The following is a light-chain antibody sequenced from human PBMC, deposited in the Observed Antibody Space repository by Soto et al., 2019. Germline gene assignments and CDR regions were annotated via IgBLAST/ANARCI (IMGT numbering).Light chain of an antibody. CDR1: QSVSSSY. CDR3: QQYASSPPKLT. J-gene: IGKJ4*01. Sequence: DIVLTQSPGTLSLSPGERATLSCRASQSVSSSYLAWYQQKPGQAPRLLIYGASSRATGIPDRFSGSGSGTDFTLTISRLEPEDFAVYYCQQYASSPPKLTFGGGTKVDIK. V-gene: IGKV3-20*01. CDR2: GAS.